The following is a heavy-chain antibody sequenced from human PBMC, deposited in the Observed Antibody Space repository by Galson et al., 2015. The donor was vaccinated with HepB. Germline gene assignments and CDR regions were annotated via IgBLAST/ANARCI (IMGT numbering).Heavy chain of an antibody. V-gene: IGHV3-33*01. Sequence: SLRLSCAASGFTFSNYGMHWVRQAPGKGLEWVTSIWYDGSNKYYGDSVKGRFTISRDNSKSTLYLQMNSLRAEDTAVYYCARAAAGSTPYYYYMAVWGKGTTVTVSS. CDR2: IWYDGSNK. D-gene: IGHD6-13*01. CDR3: ARAAAGSTPYYYYMAV. CDR1: GFTFSNYG. J-gene: IGHJ6*03.